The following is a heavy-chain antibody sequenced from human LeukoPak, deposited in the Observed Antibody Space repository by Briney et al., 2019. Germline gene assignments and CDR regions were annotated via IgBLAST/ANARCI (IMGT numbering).Heavy chain of an antibody. J-gene: IGHJ3*02. V-gene: IGHV1-2*02. D-gene: IGHD2-2*01. Sequence: GASVKVSCKASGYTFTSYYMHWVRQAPGQGLEWMGWINPNSGGTNYAQKFQGRVTMTRDTSISTAYMELSRLRSDDTAVYYCARDIIPLVGYCSSTSCRRDAFDIWGQGTMVTVSS. CDR3: ARDIIPLVGYCSSTSCRRDAFDI. CDR1: GYTFTSYY. CDR2: INPNSGGT.